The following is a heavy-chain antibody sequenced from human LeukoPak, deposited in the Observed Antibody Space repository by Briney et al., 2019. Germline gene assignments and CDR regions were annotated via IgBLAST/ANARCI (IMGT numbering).Heavy chain of an antibody. Sequence: GRSLRLSCAASGFTFSSYGMHWVRQAPGKGLEWVAVISYDGSNKYYADSVKGRFTISRDNAKNTLYLQMNSLRAEDTAVYYCARDRLWFGEFIYEPYGMDVWGQGTTVTVSS. CDR1: GFTFSSYG. CDR3: ARDRLWFGEFIYEPYGMDV. J-gene: IGHJ6*02. V-gene: IGHV3-30*03. CDR2: ISYDGSNK. D-gene: IGHD3-10*01.